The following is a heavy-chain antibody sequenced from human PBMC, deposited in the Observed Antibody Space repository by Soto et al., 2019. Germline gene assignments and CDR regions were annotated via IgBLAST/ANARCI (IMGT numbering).Heavy chain of an antibody. D-gene: IGHD2-15*01. CDR1: GFTFSSYG. J-gene: IGHJ4*02. CDR2: IWYDGSNK. CDR3: VRARGMVAAGLDC. V-gene: IGHV3-33*01. Sequence: QVQLVESGGGVVQPGRSLRLSCAASGFTFSSYGMHWVRQAPGKGLEWVAVIWYDGSNKYYADSVKGRFTISRDNSKNTLFLQMNSLSAEDTAVYYLVRARGMVAAGLDCWGQGTLVTVSS.